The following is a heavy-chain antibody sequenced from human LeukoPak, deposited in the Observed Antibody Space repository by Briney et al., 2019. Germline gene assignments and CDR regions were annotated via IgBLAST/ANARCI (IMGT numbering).Heavy chain of an antibody. V-gene: IGHV4-34*01. CDR2: INHSGST. CDR1: GGSFSGYY. J-gene: IGHJ6*03. CDR3: ARGRVDSNYFYYMDV. D-gene: IGHD4-11*01. Sequence: PSETLSLTCAVYGGSFSGYYWSWIRQPPGKGLEWVGEINHSGSTNYNPSLKSRVTIPVDTSKNQFSLKLSSVTAADTAVYYCARGRVDSNYFYYMDVWGKGTTVTVSS.